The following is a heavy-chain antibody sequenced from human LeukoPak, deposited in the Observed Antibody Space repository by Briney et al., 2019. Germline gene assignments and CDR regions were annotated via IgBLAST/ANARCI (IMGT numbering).Heavy chain of an antibody. CDR2: ISSRSSYI. J-gene: IGHJ4*02. D-gene: IGHD5-18*01. V-gene: IGHV3-21*01. CDR1: GFTFSSYS. Sequence: GGSLRLSCAASGFTFSSYSMNWVRQARGKGLEWVSSISSRSSYIYYADSVKGRFTISRDNAKNSLYLQMNSLRAEDTAVYYCARFSDTAMVIDYWGQGTLVTVSS. CDR3: ARFSDTAMVIDY.